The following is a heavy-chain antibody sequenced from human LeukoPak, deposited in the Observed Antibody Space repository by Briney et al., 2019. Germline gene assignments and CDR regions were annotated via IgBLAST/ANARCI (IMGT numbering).Heavy chain of an antibody. CDR1: GYTFKTYG. V-gene: IGHV7-4-1*02. J-gene: IGHJ4*02. D-gene: IGHD3-10*01. CDR3: ARGSIGAPHHFDY. CDR2: INTNTGNP. Sequence: ASVKVSCKASGYTFKTYGMNWVRQAPGQGLEWMGWINTNTGNPTYAQGFTGRFVFSLDTSVSTAYLQISSLKAEDTAVYYCARGSIGAPHHFDYWGQGTLVTVSS.